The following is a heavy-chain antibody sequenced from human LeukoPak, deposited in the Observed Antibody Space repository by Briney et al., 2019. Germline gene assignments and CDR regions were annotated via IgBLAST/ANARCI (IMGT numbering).Heavy chain of an antibody. D-gene: IGHD5-24*01. CDR2: IYHSGST. V-gene: IGHV4-38-2*02. CDR1: GYSTSSGYY. CDR3: AREARDGYNLGVVVDI. Sequence: KPSETLSLTCTVSGYSTSSGYYWGWIRQPPGKGLEWIGSIYHSGSTYYNPSLKSRVTISVDTSKNQFSLKLSSVTAADTAVYYCAREARDGYNLGVVVDIWGQGTMVTVSS. J-gene: IGHJ3*02.